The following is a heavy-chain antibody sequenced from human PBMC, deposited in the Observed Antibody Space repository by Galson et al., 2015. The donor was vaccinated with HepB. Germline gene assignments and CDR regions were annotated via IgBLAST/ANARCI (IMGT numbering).Heavy chain of an antibody. CDR2: IIPIFGTA. CDR3: ASHIVATILYYYGMDV. D-gene: IGHD5-12*01. J-gene: IGHJ6*02. Sequence: SVKVSCKASGGTFSRYAISWVRQAPGQGLEWMGGIIPIFGTANYAQKFQGRVTITADESTSTAYMELSSLRSEDTAVYYCASHIVATILYYYGMDVWGQGTTVTVSS. V-gene: IGHV1-69*13. CDR1: GGTFSRYA.